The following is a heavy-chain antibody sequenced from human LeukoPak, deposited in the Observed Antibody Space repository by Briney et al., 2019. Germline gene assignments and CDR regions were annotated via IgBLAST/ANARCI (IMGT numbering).Heavy chain of an antibody. CDR1: GFTFSSYM. CDR3: ARDWRGSLDY. CDR2: ITNDGTI. D-gene: IGHD1-26*01. V-gene: IGHV3-74*01. J-gene: IGHJ4*02. Sequence: GGSLRLSCAASGFTFSSYMMHWVRHAPGKGLVWVSHITNDGTIRYADSVKGRFTISRDNAKSTLYLQMNSLRAEDTAVYYCARDWRGSLDYWGQGTLVTVSS.